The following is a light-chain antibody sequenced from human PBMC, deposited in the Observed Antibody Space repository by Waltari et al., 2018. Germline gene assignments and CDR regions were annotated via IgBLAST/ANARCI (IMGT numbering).Light chain of an antibody. CDR1: QSVGRT. V-gene: IGKV3-20*01. Sequence: EIVLTQSPGPLSLSPGERATLSCRTSQSVGRTFAWYQQKPGQAPSLLIYGASIRATGIPDRFSGSGSGTDFSLTISRLEPEDFAVYYCQHYVRLPVTFGQGTKVEIK. CDR2: GAS. J-gene: IGKJ1*01. CDR3: QHYVRLPVT.